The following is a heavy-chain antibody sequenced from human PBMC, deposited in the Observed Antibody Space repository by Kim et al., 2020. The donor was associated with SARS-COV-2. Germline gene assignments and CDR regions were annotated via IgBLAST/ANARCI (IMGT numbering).Heavy chain of an antibody. CDR3: AKDGYNEGGDFDP. Sequence: GGSLRLSCAASGFTFSSYYMSWVRQAPGKGLEWVATMNQHGSEEYYVDSVKGRFTIFRDNAKNSLYLQMNGLRAEDTAVYYCAKDGYNEGGDFDPWGQGT. J-gene: IGHJ5*02. V-gene: IGHV3-7*01. D-gene: IGHD5-12*01. CDR2: MNQHGSEE. CDR1: GFTFSSYY.